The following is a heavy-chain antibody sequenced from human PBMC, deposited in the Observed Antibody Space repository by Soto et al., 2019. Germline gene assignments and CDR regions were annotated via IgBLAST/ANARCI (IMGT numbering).Heavy chain of an antibody. V-gene: IGHV3-30*03. CDR3: AIFGY. CDR1: GFTLSSYG. D-gene: IGHD3-10*01. Sequence: QVQLVESGGGVVQPGRSLRLSCAASGFTLSSYGMHWVRQAPGKGLEWVAVISYDGSNKYYADSVKGRFTISRDNSKNTLYLQMNSLRAEDTAVYYCAIFGYWGQGTLVTVSS. J-gene: IGHJ4*02. CDR2: ISYDGSNK.